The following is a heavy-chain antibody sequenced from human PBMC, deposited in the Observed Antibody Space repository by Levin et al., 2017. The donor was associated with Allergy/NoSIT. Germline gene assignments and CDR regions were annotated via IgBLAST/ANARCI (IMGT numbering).Heavy chain of an antibody. D-gene: IGHD3-16*02. CDR1: GFTFHRYA. V-gene: IGHV3-23*01. J-gene: IGHJ4*02. CDR3: AKDHDYVWGSYPDY. Sequence: LSLTCAASGFTFHRYAMSWVRQAPGKALEWVSAISDSGGSTYYADSVKGRFTISRDSSKNTLYLQMNSLRAEDTAVYYCAKDHDYVWGSYPDYWGQGTLVTVSS. CDR2: ISDSGGST.